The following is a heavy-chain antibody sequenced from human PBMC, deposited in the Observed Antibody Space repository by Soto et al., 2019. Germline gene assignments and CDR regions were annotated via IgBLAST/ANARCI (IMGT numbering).Heavy chain of an antibody. CDR1: GGSISSYY. Sequence: PSETLSLTCTVSGGSISSYYWSWIRQPPGKGLEWIGYIYYSGSTNYNPSLKSRVTISVDTSKNQFSLKLSSVTAADTAVYYCARDKKNSWFDPWGQGTLVTVSS. CDR3: ARDKKNSWFDP. V-gene: IGHV4-59*01. CDR2: IYYSGST. J-gene: IGHJ5*02.